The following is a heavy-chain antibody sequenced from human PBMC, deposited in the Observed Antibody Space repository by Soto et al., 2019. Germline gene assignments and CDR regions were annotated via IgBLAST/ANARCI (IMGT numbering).Heavy chain of an antibody. CDR2: ISYRGST. Sequence: QVQLIQSGPGLVRPSEALSLTCAVSGGSIDRFYWTWIRQAPGKGLEWIGYISYRGSTNYNPSYNPSLKGRVSISVDTSKKRFSLKLQSVTAADTAIYYCASGEASARNLAPYYLDSWGPGTLVTVSS. J-gene: IGHJ4*02. D-gene: IGHD5-12*01. CDR1: GGSIDRFY. CDR3: ASGEASARNLAPYYLDS. V-gene: IGHV4-59*01.